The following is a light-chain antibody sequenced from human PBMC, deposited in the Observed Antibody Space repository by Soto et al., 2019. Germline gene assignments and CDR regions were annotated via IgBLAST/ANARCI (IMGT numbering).Light chain of an antibody. CDR2: KVS. Sequence: DIQMTQSPSTLPASVGDRGTITCRASQSISNWLAWYQQKPGKAPKALIYKVSNLESGVPSRFSGSGSGTEFTLTISSLQPDDFATYYCQQYNTYSWTFGQGTTGDIK. J-gene: IGKJ1*01. V-gene: IGKV1-5*03. CDR3: QQYNTYSWT. CDR1: QSISNW.